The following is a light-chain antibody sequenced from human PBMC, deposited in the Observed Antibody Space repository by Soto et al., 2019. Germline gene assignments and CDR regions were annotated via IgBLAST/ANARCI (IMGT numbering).Light chain of an antibody. V-gene: IGLV2-14*01. CDR3: SSYTSSSTWV. CDR1: SSDVGGYNY. Sequence: QLVLTQPASVSGSPGQSITISCTGTSSDVGGYNYVSWYQHLPGKAPKLMIHEVSNRPSGVSNRFSGSKSGNTASLTISGLQVEDEADYYCSSYTSSSTWVFGGGTKLTVL. CDR2: EVS. J-gene: IGLJ3*02.